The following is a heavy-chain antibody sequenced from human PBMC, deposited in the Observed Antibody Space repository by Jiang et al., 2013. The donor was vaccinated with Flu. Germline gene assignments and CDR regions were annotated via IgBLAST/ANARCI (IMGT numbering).Heavy chain of an antibody. D-gene: IGHD3-22*01. CDR1: GYTFTGYY. V-gene: IGHV1-2*02. J-gene: IGHJ3*02. CDR3: ARDLYYYDSSGHDAFDI. CDR2: INPNSGGT. Sequence: SCKASGYTFTGYYMHWVRQAPGQGLEWMGWINPNSGGTNYAQKFQGRVTMTRDTSISTAYMELSRLRSDDTAVYYCARDLYYYDSSGHDAFDIWGQGTMVTVSS.